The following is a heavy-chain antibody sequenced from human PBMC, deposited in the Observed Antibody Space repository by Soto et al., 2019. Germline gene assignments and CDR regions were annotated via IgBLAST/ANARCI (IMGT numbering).Heavy chain of an antibody. CDR2: INPSGGST. Sequence: GASVKVSCKASGYTFTSYYMHWVRQAPGQGLEWMGIINPSGGSTSYAQKFQGRVTMTRDTSTSTVYMELSSLRSEDTAVYYCARDWYYYGSGSYYSMGMDVWGQGTTVTVYS. J-gene: IGHJ6*02. V-gene: IGHV1-46*03. D-gene: IGHD3-10*01. CDR1: GYTFTSYY. CDR3: ARDWYYYGSGSYYSMGMDV.